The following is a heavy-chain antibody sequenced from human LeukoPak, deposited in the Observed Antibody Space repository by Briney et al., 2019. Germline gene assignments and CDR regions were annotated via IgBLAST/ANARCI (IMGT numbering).Heavy chain of an antibody. CDR2: TYYRSKLYN. Sequence: SQTLSLTCALSGDSVSSNSAAWNWIRQSPSRGLEWLGRTYYRSKLYNDYAVSVKSRITINPDTSKNQFSLQLNSVTPEDTAVYYCARDDGIAVAGRFDYWGQGTLVTVSS. D-gene: IGHD6-19*01. CDR3: ARDDGIAVAGRFDY. V-gene: IGHV6-1*01. J-gene: IGHJ4*02. CDR1: GDSVSSNSAA.